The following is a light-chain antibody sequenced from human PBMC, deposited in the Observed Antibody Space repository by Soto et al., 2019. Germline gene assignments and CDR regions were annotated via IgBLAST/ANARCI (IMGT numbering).Light chain of an antibody. Sequence: EIVLTQSPATLSLSPGERDTLSCRASQSVSSYFAWYQQKPGQAPRLLIYDASNRATGIPARFSGSGSATDFTHPISSLEPEDFAVYYCQQRSSWPAITFGQGTGLEIK. CDR2: DAS. CDR1: QSVSSY. V-gene: IGKV3-11*01. CDR3: QQRSSWPAIT. J-gene: IGKJ5*01.